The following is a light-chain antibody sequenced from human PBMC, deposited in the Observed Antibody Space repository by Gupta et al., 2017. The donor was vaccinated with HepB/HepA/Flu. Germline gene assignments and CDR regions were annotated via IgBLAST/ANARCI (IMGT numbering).Light chain of an antibody. J-gene: IGLJ2*01. Sequence: QSVLTQPPSVSGAPGQRVTISCTGSNSNIGAGYDVHWYQQLPGTAPKVLIYGNTNRPSGVPDRFSGSKSGTSASLAIXGXQAEDEXDYYCQSYDSGLSGSVFGGGTKLTVL. V-gene: IGLV1-40*01. CDR3: QSYDSGLSGSV. CDR1: NSNIGAGYD. CDR2: GNT.